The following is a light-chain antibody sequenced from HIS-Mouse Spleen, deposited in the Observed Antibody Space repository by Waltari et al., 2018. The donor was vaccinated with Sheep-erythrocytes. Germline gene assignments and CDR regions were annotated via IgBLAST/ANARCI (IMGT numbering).Light chain of an antibody. CDR1: SSDVGGYNY. CDR2: DVS. Sequence: QSALTQPASVSGSPGQSITISCTGTSSDVGGYNYVSWYQQHPGKAPKLMIYDVSNRPSGVANRFPGSKSGNTASLTISWLQAEDEADYYCSSYTSSSTLVFGTGTKVTVL. V-gene: IGLV2-14*03. CDR3: SSYTSSSTLV. J-gene: IGLJ1*01.